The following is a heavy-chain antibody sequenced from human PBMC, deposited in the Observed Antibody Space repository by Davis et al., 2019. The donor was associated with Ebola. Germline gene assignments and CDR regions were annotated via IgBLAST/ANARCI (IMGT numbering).Heavy chain of an antibody. CDR1: GGTFNTYA. D-gene: IGHD3-10*01. Sequence: SVKVSCKASGGTFNTYAISWVRQAPGQGLDWMGGIIPVSGIPKYAQKFQGRVTITEDESTSTVYMELSSLRSEDTAVYYCARERDRDGSDYFFEQSHWGQGTLVTVSS. V-gene: IGHV1-69*13. J-gene: IGHJ4*02. CDR3: ARERDRDGSDYFFEQSH. CDR2: IIPVSGIP.